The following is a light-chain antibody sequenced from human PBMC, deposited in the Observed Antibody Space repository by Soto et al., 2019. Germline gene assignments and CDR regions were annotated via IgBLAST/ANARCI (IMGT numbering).Light chain of an antibody. Sequence: QSVLTQSPSASASLGASVKLTCTLSSGHSSYAIAWHQQQTEKGPRYLMKLNSDGSHNKGDGIPDRISGSSSGAERYLTISSLQSEDEADYHCQTWGTGIVVFGAGTKVTVL. CDR2: LNSDGSH. J-gene: IGLJ3*02. CDR1: SGHSSYA. V-gene: IGLV4-69*01. CDR3: QTWGTGIVV.